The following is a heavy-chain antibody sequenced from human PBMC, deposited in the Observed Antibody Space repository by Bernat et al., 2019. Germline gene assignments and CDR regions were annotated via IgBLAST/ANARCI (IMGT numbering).Heavy chain of an antibody. Sequence: QVQLVQSGAEVKKPGASVKVSCKASGYTFTGYYMHWVRQALGQGLEWMGWINPNSGGTNYAQKFQGWVTMTRDTSISTAYMELSRLRSDDTAVYYCATSSKYSSSWYDYWGQGTLVTVSS. CDR3: ATSSKYSSSWYDY. CDR2: INPNSGGT. D-gene: IGHD6-13*01. J-gene: IGHJ4*02. V-gene: IGHV1-2*04. CDR1: GYTFTGYY.